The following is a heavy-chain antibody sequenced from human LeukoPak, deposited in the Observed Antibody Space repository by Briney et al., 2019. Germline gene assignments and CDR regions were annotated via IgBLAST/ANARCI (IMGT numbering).Heavy chain of an antibody. Sequence: GASVKVSCKASGYTFTGYYMHWVRQAPGQGLEWMGWINPNSGGTNYAQKFQGRVTMTRDTSISTAYMELSRLRSDDTAVYYCARSSRMTTVVSPAGYWGQGNLVTVSS. CDR1: GYTFTGYY. J-gene: IGHJ4*02. CDR2: INPNSGGT. D-gene: IGHD4-23*01. V-gene: IGHV1-2*02. CDR3: ARSSRMTTVVSPAGY.